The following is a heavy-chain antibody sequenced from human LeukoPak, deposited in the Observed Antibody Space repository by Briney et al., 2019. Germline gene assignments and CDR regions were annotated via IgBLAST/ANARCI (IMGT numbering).Heavy chain of an antibody. J-gene: IGHJ3*02. D-gene: IGHD6-13*01. CDR3: TRMQQQLAIDAFDI. CDR1: GFTFSSYS. V-gene: IGHV3-21*01. CDR2: ISSSGSYA. Sequence: PGGSLRLSCAASGFTFSSYSIKWVRQAPGKGLGWVSSISSSGSYAYYADSVKGRFTISRDNAKNSLYLQMNSLRAEDTAVYYCTRMQQQLAIDAFDIWGQGTMVTVSS.